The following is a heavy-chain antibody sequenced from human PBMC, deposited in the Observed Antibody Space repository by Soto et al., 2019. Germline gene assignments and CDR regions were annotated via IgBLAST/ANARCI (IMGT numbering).Heavy chain of an antibody. CDR2: IYYSGST. CDR3: ARQSRAQFDY. CDR1: GGSISSYY. J-gene: IGHJ4*02. V-gene: IGHV4-59*08. Sequence: QVQLQESGPGLVKPSETLSLTCTVSGGSISSYYWRWIRQPPGKGLEWIGYIYYSGSTNYNPSLKSRVTISVDTSKNQFSLKLSSVTAADTAVYYCARQSRAQFDYWGQGTLVTVSS.